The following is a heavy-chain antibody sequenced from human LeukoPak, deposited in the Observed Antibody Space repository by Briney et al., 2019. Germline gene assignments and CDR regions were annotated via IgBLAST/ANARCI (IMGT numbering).Heavy chain of an antibody. V-gene: IGHV3-21*01. CDR1: GFTFSSYS. CDR2: ISSSSSYI. CDR3: ARAADFHAFDI. J-gene: IGHJ3*02. Sequence: GGSLRLSCAASGFTFSSYSMNWVRQAPGKGLEWVSSISSSSSYIYYADSVKGRFTISRDNDKNSLSLQMNSLRAEDTAVYYCARAADFHAFDIWGQGTMVTVSS. D-gene: IGHD2/OR15-2a*01.